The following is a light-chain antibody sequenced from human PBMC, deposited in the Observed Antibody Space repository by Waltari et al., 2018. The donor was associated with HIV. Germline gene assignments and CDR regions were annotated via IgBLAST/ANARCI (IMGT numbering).Light chain of an antibody. J-gene: IGLJ3*02. CDR3: CSYVGGYTFV. CDR2: DVS. CDR1: SSDVGDNNY. V-gene: IGLV2-11*01. Sequence: QSALTQPRSVSGSPGQSVTISCTGTSSDVGDNNYVSWYQHHPGKAPKLIIYDVSKRPSGVPDRFSGSKSGNTVSLTISWLQAEDEGDYYYCSYVGGYTFVFGGGTKLTVL.